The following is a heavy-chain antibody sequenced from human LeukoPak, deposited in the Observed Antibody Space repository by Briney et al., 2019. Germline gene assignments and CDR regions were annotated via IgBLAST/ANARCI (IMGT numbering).Heavy chain of an antibody. Sequence: GGSLRLSCAASGFTFSDYHMTWIRHAPGKGLEWGSYISGSSIYTRYADSVKGRFTISRDNAKNSLYLQMNSLRAEDTALYYCVRDISGYYFDYWGQGTLVTVSS. D-gene: IGHD3-22*01. CDR1: GFTFSDYH. V-gene: IGHV3-11*05. J-gene: IGHJ4*02. CDR2: ISGSSIYT. CDR3: VRDISGYYFDY.